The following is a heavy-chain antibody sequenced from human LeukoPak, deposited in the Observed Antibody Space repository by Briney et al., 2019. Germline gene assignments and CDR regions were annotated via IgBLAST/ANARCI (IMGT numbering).Heavy chain of an antibody. CDR3: ARGLLDGYTHPAAFDI. J-gene: IGHJ3*02. D-gene: IGHD5-24*01. CDR1: GGSISSYY. CDR2: IYYSGSN. V-gene: IGHV4-59*01. Sequence: SETLSLTCTVSGGSISSYYWSWLRQPPGKGLEWIGYIYYSGSNNYNPSLKSRVTISVDTSKNQFSLKLSSVTAADTAVYYCARGLLDGYTHPAAFDIWGQGTMVTVSS.